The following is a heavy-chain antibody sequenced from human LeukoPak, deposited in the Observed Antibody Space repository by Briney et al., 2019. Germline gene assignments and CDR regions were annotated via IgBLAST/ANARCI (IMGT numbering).Heavy chain of an antibody. Sequence: ASVKVSCKTSGYTFTDYGITWVRQAPGQGLEWVGWISAYNGNRDYAQNFQDRVTMTTDRSTSTAYMDPRSLRSDDTAVYYCARYSGSRHDPFDFWGQGTMVTVSS. CDR1: GYTFTDYG. D-gene: IGHD1-26*01. J-gene: IGHJ3*01. V-gene: IGHV1-18*01. CDR2: ISAYNGNR. CDR3: ARYSGSRHDPFDF.